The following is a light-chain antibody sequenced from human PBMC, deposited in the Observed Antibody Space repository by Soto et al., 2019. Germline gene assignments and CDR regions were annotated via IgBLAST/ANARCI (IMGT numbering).Light chain of an antibody. CDR2: DVS. Sequence: QSVLTQPASVSGSPGQSITLSCTGTSSDVGDYNYVSWYQQHPGKAPKLLIYDVSNRPSGVSNRFSGSKSGNTASLTISGLQAEDEADYYCSSYSSSSTPYVFGTGTKVTVL. V-gene: IGLV2-14*01. J-gene: IGLJ1*01. CDR3: SSYSSSSTPYV. CDR1: SSDVGDYNY.